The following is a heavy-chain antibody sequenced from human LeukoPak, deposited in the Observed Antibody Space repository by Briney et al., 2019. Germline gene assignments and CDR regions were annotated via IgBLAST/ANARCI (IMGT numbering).Heavy chain of an antibody. CDR1: GFTFSTHW. CDR2: IKIDGSEK. D-gene: IGHD2-21*01. CDR3: VKYGGDLGVAFDC. Sequence: GGSLRLSCAASGFTFSTHWMSWVRQAPGKGLEWVANIKIDGSEKNYVDSVKGRFTISRDNAKNSLYLQMNSLRAEDTAVYYCVKYGGDLGVAFDCWGQGTLVTVSS. J-gene: IGHJ4*02. V-gene: IGHV3-7*01.